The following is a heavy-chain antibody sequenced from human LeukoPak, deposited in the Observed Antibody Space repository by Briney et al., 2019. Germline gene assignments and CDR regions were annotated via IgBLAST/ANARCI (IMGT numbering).Heavy chain of an antibody. Sequence: GGSLRLSCTASGFTFGDYAMSWVRQAPGKGLEWVGFIRSKAYGGTTEYAASVKGRFTISRDDSKSIAYLQMNSLKIEDTAVYYCTTDGPYSSGWYQEYYFDYWGQGTLVTVSS. CDR2: IRSKAYGGTT. V-gene: IGHV3-49*04. D-gene: IGHD6-19*01. CDR3: TTDGPYSSGWYQEYYFDY. J-gene: IGHJ4*02. CDR1: GFTFGDYA.